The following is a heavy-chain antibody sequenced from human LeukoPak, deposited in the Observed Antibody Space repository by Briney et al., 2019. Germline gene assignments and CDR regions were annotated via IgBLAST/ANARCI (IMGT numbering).Heavy chain of an antibody. Sequence: SVKVSCKTSGGTFRYYAIGWVRQAPGHGLEWMGGLIPMFGTTNYAQQFQGRVTITTDESTSTAYMELSSLRSEDTAVYYCARAKVAARLYYYYMDVWGKGTTVTVSS. J-gene: IGHJ6*03. CDR3: ARAKVAARLYYYYMDV. CDR1: GGTFRYYA. D-gene: IGHD6-6*01. V-gene: IGHV1-69*05. CDR2: LIPMFGTT.